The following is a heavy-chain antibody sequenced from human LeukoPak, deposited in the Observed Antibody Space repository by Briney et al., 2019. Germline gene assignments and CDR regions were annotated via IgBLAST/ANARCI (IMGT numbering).Heavy chain of an antibody. CDR3: ARVRLGSGWSLFDF. CDR2: IYSGGST. CDR1: GXTVSSNY. Sequence: PGGSLRLSRATSGXTVSSNYLSWVRQAPGKGLDSVSVIYSGGSTYYADSGKGRFTIPRHISQNTLYLQMNSLRAEDTAVYYCARVRLGSGWSLFDFWGQGTLVTVSS. D-gene: IGHD6-19*01. V-gene: IGHV3-53*04. J-gene: IGHJ4*02.